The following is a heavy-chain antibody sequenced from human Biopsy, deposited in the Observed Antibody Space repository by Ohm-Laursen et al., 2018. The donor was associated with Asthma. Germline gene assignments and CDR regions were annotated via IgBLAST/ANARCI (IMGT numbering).Heavy chain of an antibody. CDR2: INSVFGTT. CDR3: ARKAGSCISRTCYSLDF. J-gene: IGHJ4*02. D-gene: IGHD2-2*01. Sequence: SVKVSCQSLGGTFNTYVIGWARQAPGQGLEWMGWINSVFGTTTYPQKFQDRVTITADDSTSTVYMELSSLRSEDTAVYYCARKAGSCISRTCYSLDFWGQGTLVTVSS. CDR1: GGTFNTYV. V-gene: IGHV1-69*13.